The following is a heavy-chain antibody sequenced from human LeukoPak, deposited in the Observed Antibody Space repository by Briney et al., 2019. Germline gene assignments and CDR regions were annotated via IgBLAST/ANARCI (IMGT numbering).Heavy chain of an antibody. Sequence: PGGSLRLSCSASGFTFSTYAMHWVRQAPGEGLAFVSTINSNGDSTFYADSVKGRFTISRDNSKNTLYLQMSSLRPEDTAVYYWVKIPSWIQPSSPSDAFDIWGQGTMVTVSP. CDR2: INSNGDST. J-gene: IGHJ3*02. CDR1: GFTFSTYA. CDR3: VKIPSWIQPSSPSDAFDI. V-gene: IGHV3-64D*06. D-gene: IGHD5-18*01.